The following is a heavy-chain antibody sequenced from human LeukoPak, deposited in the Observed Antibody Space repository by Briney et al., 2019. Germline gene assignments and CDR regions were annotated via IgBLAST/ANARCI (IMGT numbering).Heavy chain of an antibody. D-gene: IGHD6-13*01. J-gene: IGHJ5*02. Sequence: SETLSLTCTVSGGSISSYYWSWIRQPAGKGLEWIGRIYTSGSTNYNPSLKSRVTMSVDTSKNQFSLKLSSVTAADTAVYYCARSSSWYGLNWFDPWGQGTLVTDSS. CDR1: GGSISSYY. V-gene: IGHV4-4*07. CDR2: IYTSGST. CDR3: ARSSSWYGLNWFDP.